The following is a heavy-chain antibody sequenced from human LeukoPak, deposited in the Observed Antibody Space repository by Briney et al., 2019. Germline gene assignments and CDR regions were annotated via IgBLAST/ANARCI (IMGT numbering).Heavy chain of an antibody. Sequence: GGSLRLSCAASGFTFNSYWMTWVRQVSGKGLEWVANINQDGSEKHHVDSVKGRFTISRDNAKTSLYLQMNSLRAEDTAVYYCARDARSDCSGGSCFSWFDPWGQGTLVTVSS. CDR3: ARDARSDCSGGSCFSWFDP. CDR2: INQDGSEK. J-gene: IGHJ5*02. V-gene: IGHV3-7*05. CDR1: GFTFNSYW. D-gene: IGHD2-15*01.